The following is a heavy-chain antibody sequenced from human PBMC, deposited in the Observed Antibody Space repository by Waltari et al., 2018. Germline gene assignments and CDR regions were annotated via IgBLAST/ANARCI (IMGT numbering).Heavy chain of an antibody. Sequence: EVQLVESGGDLIEPGGSLRLSCAASGFDFRSYEMNWVRQAPGKGLEWVSSIISKSTIYYAESVKGRFTISRDNAKNSLYLQMNGLRADDTGVYYCASRYSTSSMDSWGQGTLVTVSS. J-gene: IGHJ5*01. CDR1: GFDFRSYE. CDR2: IISKSTI. D-gene: IGHD6-6*01. CDR3: ASRYSTSSMDS. V-gene: IGHV3-48*03.